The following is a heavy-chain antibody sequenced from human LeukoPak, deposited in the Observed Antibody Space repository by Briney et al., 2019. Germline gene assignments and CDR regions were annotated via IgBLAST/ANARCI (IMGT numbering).Heavy chain of an antibody. D-gene: IGHD3-9*01. CDR3: AKINGPILTGKLDC. CDR1: GFTFSNIA. CDR2: ISGSGEST. Sequence: GGSLRLSCAASGFTFSNIAMTWVRQAPGERLEWVSTISGSGESTYYTDSLKCRFTISRDNSRNTVYLHMNSLRAEDTAVYYCAKINGPILTGKLDCWGQGTLVTVSS. J-gene: IGHJ4*02. V-gene: IGHV3-23*01.